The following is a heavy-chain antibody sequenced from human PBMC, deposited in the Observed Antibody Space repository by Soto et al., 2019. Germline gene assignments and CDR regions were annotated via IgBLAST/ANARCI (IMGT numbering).Heavy chain of an antibody. V-gene: IGHV3-53*01. CDR2: IYVAGPT. D-gene: IGHD1-1*01. Sequence: EEQLVQSGGGLIQPGGSLRLSCEASGFVVSDYYMSWVRQAPGKGLEWVSVIYVAGPTYYADSVKGRFTLSRDNSNNSVYFQMTNLRAEDTAVYFCARGRAPDAYNPLGLWGQGALVSVS. CDR3: ARGRAPDAYNPLGL. J-gene: IGHJ5*02. CDR1: GFVVSDYY.